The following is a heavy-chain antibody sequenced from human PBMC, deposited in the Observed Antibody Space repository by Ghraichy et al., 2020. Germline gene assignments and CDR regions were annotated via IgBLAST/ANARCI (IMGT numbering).Heavy chain of an antibody. Sequence: SETLSLTCTVSGGSISSYYWSWIRQPPGKGLEWIGYIYYSGSTNYNPSLQSRVTISLDTSRNQFSLKLSSVSAADTAVYFCARGQYYFDHWGQGTLVTVSS. CDR1: GGSISSYY. CDR2: IYYSGST. CDR3: ARGQYYFDH. V-gene: IGHV4-59*08. J-gene: IGHJ4*02.